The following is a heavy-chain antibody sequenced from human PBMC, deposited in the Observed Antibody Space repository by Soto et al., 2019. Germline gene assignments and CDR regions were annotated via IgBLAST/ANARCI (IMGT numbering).Heavy chain of an antibody. CDR2: TYYRSKWYN. V-gene: IGHV6-1*01. CDR3: ARVGGRDVVVPAALYGMDV. Sequence: SQTLSLTCAISGDSVSSNSAAWNWIRQSPSRGLEWLGRTYYRSKWYNDYAVSVKSRITINPDTSKNQFSLQLNSVTPEDTAVYYCARVGGRDVVVPAALYGMDVWGQGTTVTVSS. D-gene: IGHD2-2*01. CDR1: GDSVSSNSAA. J-gene: IGHJ6*02.